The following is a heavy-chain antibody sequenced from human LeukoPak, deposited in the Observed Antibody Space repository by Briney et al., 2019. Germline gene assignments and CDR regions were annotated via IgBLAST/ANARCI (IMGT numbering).Heavy chain of an antibody. V-gene: IGHV3-7*01. D-gene: IGHD3-22*01. CDR3: AREDYYYDSSGPVF. J-gene: IGHJ4*02. CDR1: GFTFSSYW. Sequence: GGSLRLSCAASGFTFSSYWMSWVRQAPGKGLEWVANIKQDGSEKYYVDSVKGRFTISRDNAKNSLYLQMNSLRAEDTAVYYCAREDYYYDSSGPVFGGQGTLVTVSS. CDR2: IKQDGSEK.